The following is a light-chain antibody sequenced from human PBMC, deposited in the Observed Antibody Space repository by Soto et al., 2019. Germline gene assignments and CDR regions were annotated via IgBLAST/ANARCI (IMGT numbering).Light chain of an antibody. CDR1: QSIRHFNGYNY. J-gene: IGKJ4*01. CDR2: LGS. Sequence: VMNHSGLSCPSTSSPQASISCRSSQSIRHFNGYNYVDWYLQKPGQSPQLLIYLGSKRASGVPDRFSGSGSGTDFTLKISRVEAEDVGVYYCMQGIQSPLTCGGGTKVDIK. CDR3: MQGIQSPLT. V-gene: IGKV2-28*01.